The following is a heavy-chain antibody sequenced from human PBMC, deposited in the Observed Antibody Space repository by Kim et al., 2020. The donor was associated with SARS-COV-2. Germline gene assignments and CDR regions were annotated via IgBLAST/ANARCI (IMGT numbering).Heavy chain of an antibody. D-gene: IGHD6-19*01. Sequence: NYAQKFQGRVTMTRDTSISTAYMALSRLRSDDTAVYYCAGDSSGWYYFDYWGQGTLVTVSS. V-gene: IGHV1-2*02. J-gene: IGHJ4*02. CDR3: AGDSSGWYYFDY.